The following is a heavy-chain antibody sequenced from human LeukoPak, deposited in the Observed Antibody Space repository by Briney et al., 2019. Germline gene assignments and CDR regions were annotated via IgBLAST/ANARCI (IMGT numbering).Heavy chain of an antibody. V-gene: IGHV1-24*01. CDR2: FDPEDGET. Sequence: ASVKVSCKVSGYTLTELSMHWVRQAPGKGLEWMGGFDPEDGETIYAQKFQGRVTMTEDTSTDTAYMELSSLRSEDTAVYYCATNSPRSSRLLLYYYYGMDVWGQGTTVTVSS. D-gene: IGHD6-13*01. CDR1: GYTLTELS. J-gene: IGHJ6*02. CDR3: ATNSPRSSRLLLYYYYGMDV.